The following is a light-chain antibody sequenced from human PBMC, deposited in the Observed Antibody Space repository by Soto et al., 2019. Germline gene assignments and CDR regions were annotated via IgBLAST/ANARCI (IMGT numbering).Light chain of an antibody. V-gene: IGKV1-27*01. CDR2: AAS. CDR3: QKCKVAPFT. CDR1: ETISTF. J-gene: IGKJ4*01. Sequence: DIQMTQSPSSLSVSVGYRVSMTCRSSETISTFLNWYQVKPGKAPKLLIYAASTLQSGVPSRFSGSGSGTDFTLTISSLQPEDVATYYCQKCKVAPFTFGGGTKVDIK.